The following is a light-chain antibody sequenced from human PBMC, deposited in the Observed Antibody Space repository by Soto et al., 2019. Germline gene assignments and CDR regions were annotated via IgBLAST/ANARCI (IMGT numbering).Light chain of an antibody. Sequence: EIVLTQSPGPLSLSPGERYTLSCRASQSVSSSYLAWYQQKPGQAPRXXIYGASSRATGIPDRFSASRSGTAGTITISRLEPEDCPVYDGQQYGSSPLTFGGGTKVDIK. V-gene: IGKV3-20*01. CDR3: QQYGSSPLT. J-gene: IGKJ4*01. CDR1: QSVSSSY. CDR2: GAS.